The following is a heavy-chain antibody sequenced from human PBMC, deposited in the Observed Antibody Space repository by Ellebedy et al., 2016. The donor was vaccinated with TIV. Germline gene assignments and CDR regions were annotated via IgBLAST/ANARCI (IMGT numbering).Heavy chain of an antibody. CDR1: GFTFNSYA. D-gene: IGHD2-15*01. J-gene: IGHJ4*02. CDR3: AKTKDSGVWQFHY. Sequence: GESLKISCAASGFTFNSYAMHWVRQAPGTGPEWVAAISLDGGHEYYADSVKGRFTISRDNSKNTVYLQMNSLSSEDTAVYYCAKTKDSGVWQFHYWGQGIPVTVSS. CDR2: ISLDGGHE. V-gene: IGHV3-30*18.